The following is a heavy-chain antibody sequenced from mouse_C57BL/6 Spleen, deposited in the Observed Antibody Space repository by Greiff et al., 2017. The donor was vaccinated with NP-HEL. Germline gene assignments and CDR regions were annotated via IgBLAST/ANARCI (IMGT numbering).Heavy chain of an antibody. D-gene: IGHD2-4*01. CDR1: GYSFTGYY. J-gene: IGHJ4*01. V-gene: IGHV1-42*01. CDR3: ARRYDYDPYAMDY. Sequence: VHVKQSGPELVKPGASVKISCKASGYSFTGYYMNWVKQSPEKSLEWIGEINPSTGGTTYNQKFKAKATLTVDKSSSTAYMQLKSLTSEDSAVYYCARRYDYDPYAMDYWGQGTSVTVSS. CDR2: INPSTGGT.